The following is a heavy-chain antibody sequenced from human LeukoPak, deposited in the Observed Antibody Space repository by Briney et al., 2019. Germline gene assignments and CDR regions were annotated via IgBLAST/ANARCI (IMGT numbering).Heavy chain of an antibody. D-gene: IGHD6-13*01. J-gene: IGHJ4*02. Sequence: GGSLRLSCVASGFTVTSNYVAWVRQAPGKGLEWVSVIYTGGSPYYADSVKGRFAISRDISKNTVYLQMYSLRAEDTAVYYCARGAATGPTLGLDYWGQGTLVTVSS. CDR1: GFTVTSNY. CDR2: IYTGGSP. CDR3: ARGAATGPTLGLDY. V-gene: IGHV3-53*01.